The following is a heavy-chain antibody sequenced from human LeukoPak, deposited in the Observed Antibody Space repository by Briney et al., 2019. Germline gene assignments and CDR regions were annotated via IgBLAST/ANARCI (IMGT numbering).Heavy chain of an antibody. CDR1: GGSISSYY. V-gene: IGHV4-59*08. CDR3: ARQGGGEDY. CDR2: IYYSGST. D-gene: IGHD2-21*01. Sequence: PSETLSLTCTVSGGSISSYYWSWIRQPPGKGLEWIGYIYYSGSTNYNPSLKSRVTTSVDTSKNQFSLKLSSVTAADTAVYYCARQGGGEDYWGQGTLVTVSS. J-gene: IGHJ4*02.